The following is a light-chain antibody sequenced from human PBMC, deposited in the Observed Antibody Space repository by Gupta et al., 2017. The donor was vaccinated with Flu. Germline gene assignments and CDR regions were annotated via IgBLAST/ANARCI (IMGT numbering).Light chain of an antibody. Sequence: DIQMTQSPSSVSASVGDRVTITCRASQGISSWIAWYQQKPGKAPKLLIYAASSLHSGVASRFSGSGSGTEFTLTIGSLQPEDVATYYCQQANSFPRTFGGGTKVEI. V-gene: IGKV1-12*01. CDR2: AAS. CDR1: QGISSW. J-gene: IGKJ4*01. CDR3: QQANSFPRT.